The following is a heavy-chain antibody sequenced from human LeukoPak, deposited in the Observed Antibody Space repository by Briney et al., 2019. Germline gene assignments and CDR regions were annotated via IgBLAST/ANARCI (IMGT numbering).Heavy chain of an antibody. V-gene: IGHV3-30*03. CDR1: GFTFSSYG. J-gene: IGHJ3*02. CDR2: ISYDGSNK. Sequence: GGSLRLSCAASGFTFSSYGMHWVRQAPGKGLEWVAVISYDGSNKYYADSVKGRFTISRDNSKNTLYLQMNSLRAEDTAVYYCARESDIVVVVAASLGAFGIWGQGTMVTVSS. D-gene: IGHD2-15*01. CDR3: ARESDIVVVVAASLGAFGI.